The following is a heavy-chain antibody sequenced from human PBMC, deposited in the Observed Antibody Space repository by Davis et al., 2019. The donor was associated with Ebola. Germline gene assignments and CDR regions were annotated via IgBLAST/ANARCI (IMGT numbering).Heavy chain of an antibody. CDR2: INWNGGST. CDR1: GFTFDDYG. CDR3: AREDYYYDTSGYYYVPHFDY. J-gene: IGHJ4*02. D-gene: IGHD3-22*01. Sequence: GGSLRLSCAASGFTFDDYGMSWVRQAPGKGLEWVSGINWNGGSTGYADSVKGRFTISRDNAKNSLYLQMNSLRAEDTALYYCAREDYYYDTSGYYYVPHFDYWGQGTLVTVSP. V-gene: IGHV3-20*04.